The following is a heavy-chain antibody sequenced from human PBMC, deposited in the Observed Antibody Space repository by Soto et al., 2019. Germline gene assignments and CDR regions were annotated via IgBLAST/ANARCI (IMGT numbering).Heavy chain of an antibody. CDR2: IWYDETTQ. J-gene: IGHJ4*02. V-gene: IGHV3-33*06. CDR3: AKSLTPAIDYGAFDS. CDR1: GFTFSNYG. D-gene: IGHD4-17*01. Sequence: QVQLVESGGGVVQPGRSLRLSCAATGFTFSNYGMHWVRQAPGKGLEWVAVIWYDETTQYYLASVKGRFTISRDNSKNSLYLQMNSLRAEDTAVYYCAKSLTPAIDYGAFDSWGQGTLVTVSS.